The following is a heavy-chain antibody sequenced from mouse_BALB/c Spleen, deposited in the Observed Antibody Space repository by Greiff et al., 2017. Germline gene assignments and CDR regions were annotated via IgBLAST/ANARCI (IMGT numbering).Heavy chain of an antibody. D-gene: IGHD1-1*01. CDR3: AHYYGSRGWFAY. J-gene: IGHJ3*01. Sequence: LQESGAELAKPGASVKMSCKASGYTFTSYWMHWVKQRPGQGLEWIGYINPSTGYTEYNQKFKDKATLTADKSSSTAYMQLSSLTSEDSAVYYCAHYYGSRGWFAYWGQGTLVTVSA. CDR2: INPSTGYT. V-gene: IGHV1-7*01. CDR1: GYTFTSYW.